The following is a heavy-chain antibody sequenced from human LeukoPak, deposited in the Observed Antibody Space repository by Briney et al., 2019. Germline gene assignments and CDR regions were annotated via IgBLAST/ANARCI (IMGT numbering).Heavy chain of an antibody. CDR2: IYYSGST. Sequence: SETLSLTCTVSGGSISSYYWSWIRQPPGKGLEWIGYIYYSGSTNYNPSLKSRVTISVDTSKNQFSLKLSSVTAADTAVYYCARWEALRRTGFDYWGQGTLVTVSS. D-gene: IGHD5/OR15-5a*01. CDR3: ARWEALRRTGFDY. J-gene: IGHJ4*02. CDR1: GGSISSYY. V-gene: IGHV4-59*08.